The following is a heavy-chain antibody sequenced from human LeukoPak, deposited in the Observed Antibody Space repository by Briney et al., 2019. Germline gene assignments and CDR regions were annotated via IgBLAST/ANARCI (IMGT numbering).Heavy chain of an antibody. CDR1: GYTFNHHG. CDR3: ARDPTNTSGRYAYFDY. J-gene: IGHJ4*02. CDR2: ISCFNNDT. Sequence: WASVKVSCKASGYTFNHHGISWVRQAPGHGLEWIGWISCFNNDTHYAQKFQGRVTMTTDTSTTTAYMELRSLRSDDTALYYCARDPTNTSGRYAYFDYWGQGTLVTVSS. D-gene: IGHD6-19*01. V-gene: IGHV1-18*01.